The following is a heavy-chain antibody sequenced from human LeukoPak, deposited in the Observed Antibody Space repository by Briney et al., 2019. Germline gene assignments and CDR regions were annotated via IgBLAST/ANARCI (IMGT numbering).Heavy chain of an antibody. CDR1: GFSVSNNY. J-gene: IGHJ1*01. CDR3: ASDSYSPEYFQH. V-gene: IGHV3-66*01. Sequence: GGSLRLSCAASGFSVSNNYMSWVRQAPGKRLEWVSVIYNGGSTFYADSVKGRFTISRDNSKNTLYLQMNSLRAEDTAVYYCASDSYSPEYFQHWGQGTLVTVSS. D-gene: IGHD2-15*01. CDR2: IYNGGST.